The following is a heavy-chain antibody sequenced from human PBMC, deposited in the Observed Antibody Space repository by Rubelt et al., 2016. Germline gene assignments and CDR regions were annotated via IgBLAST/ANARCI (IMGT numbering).Heavy chain of an antibody. D-gene: IGHD5-24*01. CDR2: ISASNGST. J-gene: IGHJ3*02. V-gene: IGHV1-18*01. Sequence: QVQLVQSGAEVKKPGASVKVSCKASGYTFTSYGISWVRQAPGQGLEWMGWISASNGSTNYAQKLQGRVTMTTDTSTSKAYMELRSLRSDDTAVYYCARRDGYNWDDAFDIWGQGTMVTVSS. CDR1: GYTFTSYG. CDR3: ARRDGYNWDDAFDI.